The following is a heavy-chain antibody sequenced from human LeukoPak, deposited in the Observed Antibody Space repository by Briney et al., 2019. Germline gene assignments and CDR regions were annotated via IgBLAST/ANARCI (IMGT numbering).Heavy chain of an antibody. J-gene: IGHJ4*02. CDR2: ISSSSSTI. Sequence: GGSLRLSCAASGFTFSSYEMNWVRQAPGKGLEWVSYISSSSSTIYYADSVKGRFTISRDNAKNSLYLQMNSLRAEDTAVYYCAKVHPSYSGSYYPYYFDHWGQGTLVTVSS. D-gene: IGHD1-26*01. CDR3: AKVHPSYSGSYYPYYFDH. V-gene: IGHV3-48*03. CDR1: GFTFSSYE.